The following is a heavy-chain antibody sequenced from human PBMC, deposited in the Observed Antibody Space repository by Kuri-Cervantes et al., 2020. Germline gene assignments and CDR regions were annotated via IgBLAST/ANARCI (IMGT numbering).Heavy chain of an antibody. V-gene: IGHV4-34*01. CDR2: INHSGST. CDR3: ARGRNGDTTSPP. Sequence: GSLRLTCAVYGASFSTYYWNWIRQPPGKGLEWMGEINHSGSTNYNPSPMSRVTMSVYTSKNQFSIHLTSLTAADTAMYYCARGRNGDTTSPPWGQGTLVTVSS. CDR1: GASFSTYY. D-gene: IGHD1-14*01. J-gene: IGHJ5*02.